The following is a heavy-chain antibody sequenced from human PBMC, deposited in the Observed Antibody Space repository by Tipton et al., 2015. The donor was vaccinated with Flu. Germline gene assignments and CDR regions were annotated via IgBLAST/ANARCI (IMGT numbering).Heavy chain of an antibody. CDR1: GDSVRSGRHY. V-gene: IGHV4-61*02. CDR3: ARTRRVPWGHDDIAGYFDY. D-gene: IGHD2-15*01. J-gene: IGHJ4*02. CDR2: IYLTGST. Sequence: TLSLTCTVSGDSVRSGRHYWSWIRQPAGKGLEWIGRIYLTGSTNYSPSLQGRGTISVDTSKNQFSLKLPSVTAADTAVYYCARTRRVPWGHDDIAGYFDYWSQGTLVTVSS.